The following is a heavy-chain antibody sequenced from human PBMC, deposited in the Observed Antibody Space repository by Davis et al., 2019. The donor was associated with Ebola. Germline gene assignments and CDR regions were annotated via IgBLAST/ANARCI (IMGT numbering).Heavy chain of an antibody. CDR1: GFTFSDYY. CDR2: ISSSGSTI. Sequence: GESLKISCAASGFTFSDYYMSWIRQAPWKGLEWVSYISSSGSTIYYADSVKGRFTISRDNAKNSLYLQMNSLRAEDTAVYYCARRGGSTRFVWFDPWGQGTLVTVSS. D-gene: IGHD2-2*01. CDR3: ARRGGSTRFVWFDP. J-gene: IGHJ5*02. V-gene: IGHV3-11*01.